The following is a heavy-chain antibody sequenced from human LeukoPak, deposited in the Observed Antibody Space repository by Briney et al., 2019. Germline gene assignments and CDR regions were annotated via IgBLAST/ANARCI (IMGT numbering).Heavy chain of an antibody. CDR3: ARGNYYDSSGYFPFNY. CDR1: GFTFSAYW. J-gene: IGHJ4*02. CDR2: VKYDGSTT. V-gene: IGHV3-74*01. D-gene: IGHD3-22*01. Sequence: GGSLRLSCAASGFTFSAYWMHWVRQAPGKGLVWVSRVKYDGSTTAYADSVKGRFTISRDNAKNSLYLQMNSLRAEDTAVYYCARGNYYDSSGYFPFNYWGQGTLVTVSS.